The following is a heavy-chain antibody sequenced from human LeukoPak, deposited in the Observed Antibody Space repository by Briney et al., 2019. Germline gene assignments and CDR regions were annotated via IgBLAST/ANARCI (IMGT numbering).Heavy chain of an antibody. CDR2: MNPNSGNT. V-gene: IGHV1-8*01. J-gene: IGHJ6*03. CDR1: GYTFTSYD. D-gene: IGHD4-17*01. CDR3: ARGPHYGENYYYYYYMDV. Sequence: ASVKVSCKASGYTFTSYDINWVRQATGQGLEWMGWMNPNSGNTGYAQKFQGRVTMTRNTSISTAYMELSSLRSEDTAVYYCARGPHYGENYYYYYYMDVWGKGTTVTVSS.